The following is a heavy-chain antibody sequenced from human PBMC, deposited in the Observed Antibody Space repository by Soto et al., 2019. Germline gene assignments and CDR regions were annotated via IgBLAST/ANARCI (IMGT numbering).Heavy chain of an antibody. D-gene: IGHD3-10*01. CDR1: GYTFTSYA. CDR3: ARDWDYYGSGSYFDYYYYGMDV. V-gene: IGHV1-3*01. CDR2: INAGNGNT. Sequence: ASVKVSCKASGYTFTSYAMHWVRQAPGQRLEWMGWINAGNGNTKYSQKLQGRVTITRDTSASTAYIELSSLRSEDTAVYYCARDWDYYGSGSYFDYYYYGMDVWGQGTTVTVSS. J-gene: IGHJ6*02.